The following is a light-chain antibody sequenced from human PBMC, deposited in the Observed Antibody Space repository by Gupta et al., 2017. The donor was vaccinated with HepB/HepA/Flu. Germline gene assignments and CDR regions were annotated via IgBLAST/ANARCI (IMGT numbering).Light chain of an antibody. CDR3: QHYSSYPIT. Sequence: DIQTTPSSSTLSASVGDRVTITCRASQSISNLLVWYQQKPGKAPNLLIYTASSLERVVPSRFSGSGSGTEFTLTISSLQPDDFATYYCQHYSSYPITFGQGTRVEIK. CDR1: QSISNL. V-gene: IGKV1-5*03. CDR2: TAS. J-gene: IGKJ5*01.